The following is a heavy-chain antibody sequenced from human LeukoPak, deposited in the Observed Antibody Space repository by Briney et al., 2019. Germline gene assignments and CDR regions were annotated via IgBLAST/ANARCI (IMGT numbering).Heavy chain of an antibody. CDR3: ASTGMYDSSGEDY. D-gene: IGHD3-22*01. Sequence: GGSLRLSCAASGFTFSNYAMSWVRQAPGKGLEWVGRIKSKTDGGTTDYAAPVKGRFTISRDDSKNTLYLQMNSLKTEDTAVYYCASTGMYDSSGEDYWGQGTLVTVSS. CDR2: IKSKTDGGTT. J-gene: IGHJ4*02. V-gene: IGHV3-15*01. CDR1: GFTFSNYA.